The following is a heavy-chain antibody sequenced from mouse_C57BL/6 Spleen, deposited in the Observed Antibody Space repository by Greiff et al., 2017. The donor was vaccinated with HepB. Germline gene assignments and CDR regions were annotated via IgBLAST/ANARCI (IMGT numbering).Heavy chain of an antibody. CDR2: ILPNSGST. J-gene: IGHJ3*01. CDR1: GYTFTSYW. V-gene: IGHV1-64*01. CDR3: ARSLITTVVAPGFAY. Sequence: QVQLQQPGAELVKPGASVKLSCKASGYTFTSYWMHWVKQRPGQGLEWIGMILPNSGSTNYNEKFKSKATLTVDKSSSTASMQLSSLTSEDSAVYYCARSLITTVVAPGFAYWGQGTLVTVSA. D-gene: IGHD1-1*01.